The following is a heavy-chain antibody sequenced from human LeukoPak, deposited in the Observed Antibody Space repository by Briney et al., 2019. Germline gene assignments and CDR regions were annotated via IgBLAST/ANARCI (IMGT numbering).Heavy chain of an antibody. J-gene: IGHJ6*03. Sequence: TSETLSLTCTVSGGSISSSSYYWGWIRQPPGKGLEWIGSIYYSGSTYYNPPLKSRVTISVDTSKNQFSLKLSSVTAADTAVYYCARRARYSSGWLYYYYMDVWGKGTTVTVSS. CDR1: GGSISSSSYY. CDR2: IYYSGST. CDR3: ARRARYSSGWLYYYYMDV. D-gene: IGHD6-19*01. V-gene: IGHV4-39*01.